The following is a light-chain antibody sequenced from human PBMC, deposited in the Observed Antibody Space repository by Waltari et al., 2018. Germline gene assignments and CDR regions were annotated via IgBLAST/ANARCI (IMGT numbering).Light chain of an antibody. CDR3: CSYALRSVV. V-gene: IGLV2-23*01. CDR1: SRDFGTYNL. J-gene: IGLJ2*01. CDR2: EGS. Sequence: QSALTQPASVSGSPGQSIPISCPGSSRDFGTYNLVSWYQQYPGKAPKVMIYEGSKRPSGVSSRFSASKSGNTASLTISVLQAEDEADYYCCSYALRSVVFGGGTKVTVL.